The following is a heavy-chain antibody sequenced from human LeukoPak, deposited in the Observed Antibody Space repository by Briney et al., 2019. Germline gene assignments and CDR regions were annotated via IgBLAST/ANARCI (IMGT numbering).Heavy chain of an antibody. CDR2: INHSGYT. Sequence: SETLSLACAVSGVSFNDYYWSWVRQTPGKGLEWIGEINHSGYTNDSPSLKSRVTISIDTSRKQFSLNLRSVTVADTGIYYCTRMTTGHDYWGQGTLVTVSS. V-gene: IGHV4-34*01. CDR1: GVSFNDYY. CDR3: TRMTTGHDY. J-gene: IGHJ4*02. D-gene: IGHD4-17*01.